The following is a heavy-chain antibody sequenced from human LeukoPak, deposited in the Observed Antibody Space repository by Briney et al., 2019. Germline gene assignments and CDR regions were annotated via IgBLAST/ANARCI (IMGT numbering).Heavy chain of an antibody. D-gene: IGHD5-12*01. V-gene: IGHV1-18*01. CDR1: GYTFTSYG. CDR2: ISAYNGNT. CDR3: ARATNDYTSVWHYYMDV. Sequence: GASVKVSCKASGYTFTSYGISWVRQAPGQGLEWMGWISAYNGNTNYAQKLQGRVTMTTDTSTSTAYMELRSLRSDDTAVYYCARATNDYTSVWHYYMDVWGKGATVTVSS. J-gene: IGHJ6*03.